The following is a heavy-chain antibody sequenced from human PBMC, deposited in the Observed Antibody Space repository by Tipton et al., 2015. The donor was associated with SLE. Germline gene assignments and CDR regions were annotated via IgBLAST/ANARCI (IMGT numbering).Heavy chain of an antibody. V-gene: IGHV3-64D*08. Sequence: SLRLSCAASGFTFSSYSMNWVRQAPGKGLEWVSAISSNGGSTYYADSVKGRFTISRDNSKNTLYLQMSSLRAEDTAVYYCVRGSIAVAGTPDFDYWGQGTLVTVSS. CDR1: GFTFSSYS. CDR2: ISSNGGST. J-gene: IGHJ4*02. CDR3: VRGSIAVAGTPDFDY. D-gene: IGHD6-19*01.